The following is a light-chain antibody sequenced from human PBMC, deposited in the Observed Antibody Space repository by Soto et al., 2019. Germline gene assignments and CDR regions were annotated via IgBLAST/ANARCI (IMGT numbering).Light chain of an antibody. CDR2: DVT. Sequence: QSALTQPASVSGSPGQSITISCTGTSSDIGSYNLVSWYQQYPGKAPKVIIYDVTKRPSGVSNRFSGSKSGTTASLTISGLQAEDEADYYCCSYAPSSFRVFGGGTKLTVL. J-gene: IGLJ3*02. V-gene: IGLV2-23*02. CDR3: CSYAPSSFRV. CDR1: SSDIGSYNL.